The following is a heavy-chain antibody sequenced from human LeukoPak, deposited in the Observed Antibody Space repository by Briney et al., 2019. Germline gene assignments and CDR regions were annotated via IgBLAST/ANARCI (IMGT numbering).Heavy chain of an antibody. V-gene: IGHV3-21*01. Sequence: GGSLRLSCAASGFTLSSYSMNWVRQAPGKGLEWVSSISTSSDYIYYADSLKGRFTVSRDNAKNSLYLQMNSLRAEDTAVYYCARDSRAVGAVGPKGDDAFDIWGQGTMVTVSS. CDR1: GFTLSSYS. D-gene: IGHD6-13*01. CDR3: ARDSRAVGAVGPKGDDAFDI. J-gene: IGHJ3*02. CDR2: ISTSSDYI.